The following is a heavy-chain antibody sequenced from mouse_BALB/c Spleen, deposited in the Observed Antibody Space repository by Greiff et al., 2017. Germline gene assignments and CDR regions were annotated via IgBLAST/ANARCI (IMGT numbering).Heavy chain of an antibody. D-gene: IGHD3-3*01. Sequence: EVKLVESGGGLVKPGGSLKLSCAASGFTFSSYAMSWVRQTPEKRLEWVASISSGGSTYYPDSVKGRFTISRDNARNILYLQMSSLRSEDTAMYYCARGRTEGFAYWGQGTLVTVSA. CDR1: GFTFSSYA. V-gene: IGHV5-6-5*01. CDR2: ISSGGST. CDR3: ARGRTEGFAY. J-gene: IGHJ3*01.